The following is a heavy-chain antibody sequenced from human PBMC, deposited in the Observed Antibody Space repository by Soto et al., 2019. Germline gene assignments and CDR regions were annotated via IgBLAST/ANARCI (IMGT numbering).Heavy chain of an antibody. CDR3: ASFSIAATDPYGMDV. CDR2: ISACNGNT. CDR1: GYTFTSYG. Sequence: QVQLVQSGAEVKKPGASVKVSCKASGYTFTSYGISWVRQAPGQGLEWMGWISACNGNTNYAQKLQGRVTMTTDTATSTAYMELRSLRSDDTAVYYCASFSIAATDPYGMDVWGQGTTVTVSS. D-gene: IGHD6-13*01. V-gene: IGHV1-18*01. J-gene: IGHJ6*02.